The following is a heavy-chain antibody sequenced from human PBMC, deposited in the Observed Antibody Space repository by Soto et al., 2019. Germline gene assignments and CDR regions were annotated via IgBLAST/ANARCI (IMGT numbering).Heavy chain of an antibody. D-gene: IGHD3-22*01. CDR3: AREVYYYDSSGYYSPFDY. J-gene: IGHJ4*02. CDR2: INHSGST. Sequence: SETLSLTCAVYGGSFSGYYWSWIRQPPGKGLEWIGEINHSGSTNYNPSLKSRVTISVDTSKNQFSLKLSSVTAADTAVYYCAREVYYYDSSGYYSPFDYWGQGTLVTVSS. V-gene: IGHV4-34*01. CDR1: GGSFSGYY.